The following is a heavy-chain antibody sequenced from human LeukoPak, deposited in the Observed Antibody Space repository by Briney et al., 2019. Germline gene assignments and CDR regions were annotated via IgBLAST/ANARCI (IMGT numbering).Heavy chain of an antibody. V-gene: IGHV3-11*05. CDR1: GFMFSYYF. CDR3: ARDNGNKYYFDY. J-gene: IGHJ4*02. Sequence: PGGSLRLYCAASGFMFSYYFMRRLRQAQGKELMWISYISSNSKYTKYADPVKGRFTISRDNAKKSLYLQMNSLRAEDTAVYYCARDNGNKYYFDYWGQGTLVTVSS. D-gene: IGHD2-8*01. CDR2: ISSNSKYT.